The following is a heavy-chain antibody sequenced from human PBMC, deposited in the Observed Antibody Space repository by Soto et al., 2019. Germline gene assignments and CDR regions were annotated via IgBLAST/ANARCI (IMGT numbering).Heavy chain of an antibody. CDR2: IYYSGST. J-gene: IGHJ6*02. D-gene: IGHD3-3*01. V-gene: IGHV4-31*03. Sequence: QVQLQESGPGLVKPSQTLSLTCTVSGGSISSGGYYWSWIRQHPGKGLEWIGYIYYSGSTYYNPSLKSRVTISVDTSKNQFSLKLSSVTAADMAVYYCARARGRFPFYYYYGMDVWGQGTTVTVSS. CDR3: ARARGRFPFYYYYGMDV. CDR1: GGSISSGGYY.